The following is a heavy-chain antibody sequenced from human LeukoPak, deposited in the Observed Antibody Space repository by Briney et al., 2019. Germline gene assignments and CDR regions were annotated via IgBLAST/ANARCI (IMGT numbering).Heavy chain of an antibody. Sequence: GGSLRLSCAASGFTFSSYSMNWVRQAPGKGLEWVSSISSSSYIYYADSVKGRFTISRDNAKNSLYLQMNSLRAEDTAVYYCARDTSGLYYFDYWGQGTLVTVSS. CDR1: GFTFSSYS. J-gene: IGHJ4*02. V-gene: IGHV3-21*01. D-gene: IGHD5-12*01. CDR2: ISSSSYI. CDR3: ARDTSGLYYFDY.